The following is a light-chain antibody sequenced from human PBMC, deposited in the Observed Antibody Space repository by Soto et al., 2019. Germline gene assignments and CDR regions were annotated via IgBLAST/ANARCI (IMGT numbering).Light chain of an antibody. J-gene: IGKJ1*01. CDR2: AAS. Sequence: DIQMTQSPSSLSASVGDRVTIACRASQGIRTDLAWYQQKPGKVPQLLIYAASTLESGVPSRFSGSGSGTDFTLTISSLQPEDVATYYCQKYKTAPWTFGQGTKVDIK. CDR3: QKYKTAPWT. V-gene: IGKV1-27*01. CDR1: QGIRTD.